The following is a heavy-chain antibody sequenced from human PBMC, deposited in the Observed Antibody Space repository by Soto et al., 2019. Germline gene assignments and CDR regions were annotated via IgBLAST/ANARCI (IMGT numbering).Heavy chain of an antibody. D-gene: IGHD6-19*01. Sequence: VQLVESGGGVVQPGRSLRLSCAASVFSFNTYDIHWVRQAPGKGMEWVTGISYDGSNSYYADSVRGRFTMSRDSSKNMLYLQMSILRAEDTAVYYCAKPSVAGVYWLFDRWGPGTLVTVSS. CDR3: AKPSVAGVYWLFDR. CDR1: VFSFNTYD. V-gene: IGHV3-30*18. CDR2: ISYDGSNS. J-gene: IGHJ2*01.